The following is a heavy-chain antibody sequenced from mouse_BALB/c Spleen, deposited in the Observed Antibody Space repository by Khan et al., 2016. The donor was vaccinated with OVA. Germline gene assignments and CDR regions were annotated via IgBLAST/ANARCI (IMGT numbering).Heavy chain of an antibody. CDR3: ARSRYCGTSYFDY. Sequence: QVRLQQPGAALMTPGASVKISCKATGSSFSGYWIDWVKQRPGHGLEWSGEILPGSDHTKYNENFKDKATLTAATSSNTAYMQLSSLTCEDSAGYYCARSRYCGTSYFDYWSQDTTLTVSS. CDR1: GSSFSGYW. J-gene: IGHJ2*01. V-gene: IGHV1-9*01. CDR2: ILPGSDHT. D-gene: IGHD1-1*01.